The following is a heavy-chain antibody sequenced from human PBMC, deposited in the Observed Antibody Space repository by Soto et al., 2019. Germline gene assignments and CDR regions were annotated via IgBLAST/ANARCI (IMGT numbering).Heavy chain of an antibody. CDR2: IYPGDSDT. V-gene: IGHV5-51*01. J-gene: IGHJ6*02. CDR1: GYSFTSYW. Sequence: GESLKISCKGSGYSFTSYWIGWVRQMPGKGLEWMGIIYPGDSDTRYSPSFQGQVTISADKSISTAYLQWSSLKASDTAMYYCARIGGHYDYSNYGGLCYYGMDVWGQGTTVTVSS. CDR3: ARIGGHYDYSNYGGLCYYGMDV. D-gene: IGHD4-4*01.